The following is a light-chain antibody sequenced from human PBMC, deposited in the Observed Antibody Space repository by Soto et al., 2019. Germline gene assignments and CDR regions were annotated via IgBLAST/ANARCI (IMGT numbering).Light chain of an antibody. Sequence: QSALTQPASVSGSPGESITISCTGTSSDIDYYNYVSWYQQHPGKAPKLMIYEVSHRPSGISNRFSGSKSGNTASLTISGLQVEDEADYYCSSYTTSSTYVFGTGTKLTVL. CDR3: SSYTTSSTYV. CDR1: SSDIDYYNY. J-gene: IGLJ1*01. V-gene: IGLV2-14*01. CDR2: EVS.